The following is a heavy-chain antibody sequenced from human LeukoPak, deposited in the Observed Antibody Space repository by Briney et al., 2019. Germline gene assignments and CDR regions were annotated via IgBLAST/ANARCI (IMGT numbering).Heavy chain of an antibody. CDR2: MNPNSGGT. CDR3: ASGGTIRYFDWFYQNYMDV. J-gene: IGHJ6*03. CDR1: GYTFTSYE. Sequence: AASVKVSCKASGYTFTSYEINWVRQATGQGLEWMGWMNPNSGGTNYAQKFQGRVTMTRDTSISTAYMELSRLRSDDTAVYYCASGGTIRYFDWFYQNYMDVWGKGTTVTVSS. V-gene: IGHV1-2*02. D-gene: IGHD3-9*01.